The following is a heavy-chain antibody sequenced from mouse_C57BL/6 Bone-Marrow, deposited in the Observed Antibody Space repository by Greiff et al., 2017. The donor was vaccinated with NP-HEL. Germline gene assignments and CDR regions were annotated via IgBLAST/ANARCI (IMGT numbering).Heavy chain of an antibody. Sequence: VQLQQSVAELVRPGASVKLSCTASGFNIKNTYMHWVKQRPEQGLEWIGRIDPANGNTKYAPKFQGKAPITADTSSNTAYLQLSSLTSEDTAIYYCARDYGNYVGGYYYAMDYWGQGTSVTVSS. V-gene: IGHV14-3*01. CDR1: GFNIKNTY. D-gene: IGHD2-1*01. J-gene: IGHJ4*01. CDR3: ARDYGNYVGGYYYAMDY. CDR2: IDPANGNT.